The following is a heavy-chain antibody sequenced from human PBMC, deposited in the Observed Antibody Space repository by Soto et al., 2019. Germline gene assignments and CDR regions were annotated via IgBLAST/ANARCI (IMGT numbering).Heavy chain of an antibody. CDR2: IYWDDDK. D-gene: IGHD2-2*01. CDR3: AHEIVVVPAAREYYYYYGMDV. CDR1: GFSLSTSGVG. J-gene: IGHJ6*02. V-gene: IGHV2-5*02. Sequence: QITLKESGPTLVKPTQTLTLTCTFSGFSLSTSGVGVGWIRQPPGKALEWLALIYWDDDKRYSPSLKSRLTITKDTSNNQVVLTMTNMDPVDTATYYCAHEIVVVPAAREYYYYYGMDVWGQGTTVTVSS.